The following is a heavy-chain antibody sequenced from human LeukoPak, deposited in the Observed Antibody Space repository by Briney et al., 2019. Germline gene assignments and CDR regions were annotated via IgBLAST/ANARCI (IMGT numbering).Heavy chain of an antibody. CDR2: ISASAYTT. D-gene: IGHD6-13*01. Sequence: PGGSLGLSCAASEFTFSNYVMSWVRQTPGKGLEWVSTISASAYTTHYADSVKGRFTISRDNSKDTLYLQMDSLRVDDTAVYYCAKTIPEQQHLVSRCFDSWGQGTLVTVSS. CDR1: EFTFSNYV. J-gene: IGHJ4*02. V-gene: IGHV3-23*01. CDR3: AKTIPEQQHLVSRCFDS.